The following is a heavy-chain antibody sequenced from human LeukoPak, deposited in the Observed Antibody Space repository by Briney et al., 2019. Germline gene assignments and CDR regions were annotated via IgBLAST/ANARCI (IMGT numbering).Heavy chain of an antibody. CDR1: GFTFSSYN. CDR3: ASLIPAAMRVWGFWYFDL. Sequence: GGSLRLSCAASGFTFSSYNMNWVRQAPGKGLEWVSSISCSSSYIYYADSVKGRFTISRDNAKSSLYLQMNSLRAEDTAVYYCASLIPAAMRVWGFWYFDLWGRGTLVTVSS. D-gene: IGHD2-2*01. V-gene: IGHV3-21*01. J-gene: IGHJ2*01. CDR2: ISCSSSYI.